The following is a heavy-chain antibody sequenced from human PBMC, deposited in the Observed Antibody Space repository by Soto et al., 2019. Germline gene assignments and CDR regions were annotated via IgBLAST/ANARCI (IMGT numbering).Heavy chain of an antibody. J-gene: IGHJ3*02. V-gene: IGHV4-4*07. CDR3: ARDVASRYYGSGTPDDFDI. Sequence: QVQLQESGPGLVKPSETLSLTCTVSGGSISSYYWSWIRQPAGKGLEWIGRIYTSGSTNYNPSLKSRVTMSVDTSNNQCSPELSAVTAADTAVYYGARDVASRYYGSGTPDDFDIWGQGTMVTVSS. D-gene: IGHD3-10*01. CDR2: IYTSGST. CDR1: GGSISSYY.